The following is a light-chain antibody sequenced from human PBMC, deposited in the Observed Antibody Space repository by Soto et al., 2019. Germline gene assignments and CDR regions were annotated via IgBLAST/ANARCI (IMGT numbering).Light chain of an antibody. J-gene: IGKJ4*01. CDR2: AAS. Sequence: DIQMTQSPSSLSASIGDKLTISCRATQSITHCLNWYQKKPGEVPKLLIYAASRLQSGVPSRFRGSGSGTDFALNSNRLQREDFATYYCQQSYTTPRLSFGGGTRV. CDR1: QSITHC. V-gene: IGKV1-39*01. CDR3: QQSYTTPRLS.